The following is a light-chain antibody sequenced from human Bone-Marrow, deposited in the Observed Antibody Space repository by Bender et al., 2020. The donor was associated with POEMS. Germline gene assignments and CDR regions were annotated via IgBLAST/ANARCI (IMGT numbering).Light chain of an antibody. CDR1: SRDVGSYNL. CDR3: CSYAGSYTWV. Sequence: QSALTQPASVSGSPGQSITISCTGTSRDVGSYNLVSWYQQHPGKAPKLMIYDVNKGPSGVYNRFSGSKSGNTASLTISGLQAEDEADYYCCSYAGSYTWVFGGGTKVTVL. V-gene: IGLV2-23*02. J-gene: IGLJ3*02. CDR2: DVN.